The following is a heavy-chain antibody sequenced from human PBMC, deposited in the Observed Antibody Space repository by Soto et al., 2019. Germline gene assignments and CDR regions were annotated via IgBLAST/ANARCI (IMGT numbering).Heavy chain of an antibody. V-gene: IGHV1-69*06. CDR3: ARAPYDSSDYYSIDY. CDR1: GGTFSSYA. CDR2: IIPIFGTA. J-gene: IGHJ4*02. Sequence: SVKVSCKASGGTFSSYAISWVRQAPGQGLEWMGGIIPIFGTANSAQKFQGRVTITADKSTSTAYMELSSLRSEDTAVYYCARAPYDSSDYYSIDYWGQGTRVTVSS. D-gene: IGHD3-22*01.